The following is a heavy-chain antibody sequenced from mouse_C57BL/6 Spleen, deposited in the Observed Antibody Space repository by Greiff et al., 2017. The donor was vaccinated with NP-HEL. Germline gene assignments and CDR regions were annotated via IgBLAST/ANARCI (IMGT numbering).Heavy chain of an antibody. V-gene: IGHV1-53*01. D-gene: IGHD4-1*01. Sequence: QVHVKQPGTELVKPGASVKLSCTASGYTFTSYWMHWVKQRPGQGLEWIGNINPSNGGPNYNAKFKSKATLTVDKSSSTAYMQLSSLTSEDSAVYYCARWDWDVANWYFDVGGTGTTVTVSS. J-gene: IGHJ1*03. CDR3: ARWDWDVANWYFDV. CDR1: GYTFTSYW. CDR2: INPSNGGP.